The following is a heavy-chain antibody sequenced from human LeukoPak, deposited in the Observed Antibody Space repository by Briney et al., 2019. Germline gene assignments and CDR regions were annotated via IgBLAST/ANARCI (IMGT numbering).Heavy chain of an antibody. CDR3: ARGLARCSTSCYSFDY. D-gene: IGHD2-2*01. V-gene: IGHV3-74*01. CDR1: GFTFSSYW. J-gene: IGHJ4*02. Sequence: GGSLRLSCAASGFTFSSYWMHWVRQAPGKGLVWVSRINNDESSTSYADSVKGRFTISRDNAKNTLYLQMNSLRAEDTAVYYCARGLARCSTSCYSFDYWGQGTLVTVSS. CDR2: INNDESST.